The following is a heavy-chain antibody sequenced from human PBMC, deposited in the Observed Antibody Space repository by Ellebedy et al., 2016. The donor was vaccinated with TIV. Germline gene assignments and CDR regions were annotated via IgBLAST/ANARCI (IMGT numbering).Heavy chain of an antibody. CDR3: ARRGRGTVGFDN. Sequence: GGSLRLXXAASGFTFSVYAMTWVRQAPGKGLEWISLIGGLDIGTYYADSVKGRFTISRDNSKDTLYLQMNSLRAEDTAVYYCARRGRGTVGFDNWGQGTLVTVSS. J-gene: IGHJ4*02. V-gene: IGHV3-23*03. CDR1: GFTFSVYA. CDR2: IGGLDIGT. D-gene: IGHD1-7*01.